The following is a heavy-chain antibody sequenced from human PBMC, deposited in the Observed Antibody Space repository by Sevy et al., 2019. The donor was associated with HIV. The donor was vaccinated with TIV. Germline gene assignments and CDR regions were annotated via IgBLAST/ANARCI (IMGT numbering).Heavy chain of an antibody. Sequence: ASVKVSCKASGYTFTSYGISWVRQAPGQGLEWMGWISAYNGNTNYAHKLQGRVTMTTDTSTSTAYMELRSLRSDDTAVYYCARDGYLGTESYYFDYWGQGTLVTVSS. V-gene: IGHV1-18*01. CDR2: ISAYNGNT. D-gene: IGHD7-27*01. J-gene: IGHJ4*02. CDR3: ARDGYLGTESYYFDY. CDR1: GYTFTSYG.